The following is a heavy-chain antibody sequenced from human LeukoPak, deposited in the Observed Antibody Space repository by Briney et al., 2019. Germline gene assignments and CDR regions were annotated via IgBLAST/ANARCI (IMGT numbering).Heavy chain of an antibody. CDR3: ARDAGGISGHYFDY. CDR1: GFTFSSYG. CDR2: ISYDGSNK. D-gene: IGHD4-23*01. Sequence: GRSLRLSCAASGFTFSSYGMHWVRQAPGKGLEWVAVISYDGSNKYYADSVKGRFTISRDNSKNTLYLQMNSLRAEDTAVYYCARDAGGISGHYFDYWGQGTLVTVSS. J-gene: IGHJ4*02. V-gene: IGHV3-30*03.